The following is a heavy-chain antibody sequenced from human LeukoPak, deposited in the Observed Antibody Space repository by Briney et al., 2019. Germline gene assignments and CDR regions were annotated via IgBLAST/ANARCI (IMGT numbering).Heavy chain of an antibody. J-gene: IGHJ6*02. CDR3: AREGDLWTPPPYGMDV. V-gene: IGHV3-48*04. Sequence: GGSLRLSCAASGFTFSSYSMNWVRQAPGKGLEWVSYISSSSSTIYYADSVKGRFTISRDNAKNSLYLQMNSLRAEDTAVYYCAREGDLWTPPPYGMDVWGRGTTVTVSS. D-gene: IGHD3-16*01. CDR1: GFTFSSYS. CDR2: ISSSSSTI.